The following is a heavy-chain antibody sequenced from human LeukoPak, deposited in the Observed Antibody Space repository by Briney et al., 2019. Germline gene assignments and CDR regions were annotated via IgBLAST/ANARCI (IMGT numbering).Heavy chain of an antibody. CDR3: ARGAVNVAARYFDC. V-gene: IGHV4-59*01. CDR2: INYSGNT. J-gene: IGHJ4*02. D-gene: IGHD6-6*01. Sequence: NTSETLSLTCTVSGGSIRSYYWSWIRQPPGKGLEWIGYINYSGNTDYNPSLKSRVTVSVDTSKNQFSLNLSSVTAADTAVYYCARGAVNVAARYFDCWGQGTLVTVSS. CDR1: GGSIRSYY.